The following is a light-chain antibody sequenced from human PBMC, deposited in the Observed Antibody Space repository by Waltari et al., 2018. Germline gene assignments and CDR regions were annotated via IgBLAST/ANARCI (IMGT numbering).Light chain of an antibody. CDR3: QQTDSFPLT. Sequence: DIQMTQSPSSVSASIGDRVTISCRASQDVSTWVAWYQQKPGKAPNLLISAASSLQSGVPSRFSGSGSGTDFTLTISGLQPEDFTIYFCQQTDSFPLTFGG. J-gene: IGKJ4*01. CDR2: AAS. V-gene: IGKV1-12*01. CDR1: QDVSTW.